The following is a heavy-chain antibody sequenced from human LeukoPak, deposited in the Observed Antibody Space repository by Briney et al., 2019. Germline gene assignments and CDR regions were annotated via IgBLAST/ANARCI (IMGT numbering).Heavy chain of an antibody. CDR1: GFTFTTSA. V-gene: IGHV1-58*01. CDR3: VRGVGVSRFNYFDP. D-gene: IGHD6-13*01. Sequence: SVKVSCKASGFTFTTSAVQWVRQARGQRLEWIGRIVVGSGNTDHAQKFQGRLTITRDISTSTAYMELSSLTSDDTAVYYCVRGVGVSRFNYFDPWGQGTLVIVSS. CDR2: IVVGSGNT. J-gene: IGHJ5*02.